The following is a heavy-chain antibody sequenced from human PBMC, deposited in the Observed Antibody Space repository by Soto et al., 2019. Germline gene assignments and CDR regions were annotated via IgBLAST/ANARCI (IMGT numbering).Heavy chain of an antibody. J-gene: IGHJ6*02. CDR3: ASGTPEGGIGLYYYYYYGMDV. Sequence: SETLSLTCAVYGGSFSGYYWSWIRQPPGKGLEWIGEINHSGSTNYNPSLKSRVTISVDTSKNQFSLKLSSVTAADTAVYYCASGTPEGGIGLYYYYYYGMDVWGQGTTVTVSS. CDR2: INHSGST. CDR1: GGSFSGYY. D-gene: IGHD6-13*01. V-gene: IGHV4-34*01.